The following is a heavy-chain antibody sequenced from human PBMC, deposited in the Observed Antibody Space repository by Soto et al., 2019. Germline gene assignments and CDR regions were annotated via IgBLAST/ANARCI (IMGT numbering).Heavy chain of an antibody. CDR1: GGSMRRGYY. V-gene: IGHV4-38-2*01. D-gene: IGHD2-15*01. Sequence: AGSGGSMRRGYYCVWSRQPPGKELEWIGRIYHSGSTYYNPSLKSRVTRSVDTSKNHFSLKLSYVTAADTAVYYCARVPLQYELGYCSGGSCSAWASYVPDWAHGPLRTVS. CDR3: ARVPLQYELGYCSGGSCSAWASYVPD. CDR2: IYHSGST. J-gene: IGHJ4*01.